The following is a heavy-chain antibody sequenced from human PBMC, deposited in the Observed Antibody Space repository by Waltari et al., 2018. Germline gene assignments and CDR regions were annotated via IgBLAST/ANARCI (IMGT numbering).Heavy chain of an antibody. J-gene: IGHJ3*01. D-gene: IGHD3-10*01. CDR2: VDPEDGET. V-gene: IGHV1-69-2*01. CDR3: VTALGDRSSASRPFDV. Sequence: EVQLLQSGTELKKPGSTVQISCQVSGYRFTDYSIPWVQQAPGKGPQWMGLVDPEDGETIYAERFQGRVTITADTSTETAFMELSSLTSDDTAVYYCVTALGDRSSASRPFDVWGLGTLITVSS. CDR1: GYRFTDYS.